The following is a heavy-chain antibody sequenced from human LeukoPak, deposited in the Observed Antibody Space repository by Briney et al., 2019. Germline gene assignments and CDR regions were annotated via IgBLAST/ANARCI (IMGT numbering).Heavy chain of an antibody. J-gene: IGHJ4*02. D-gene: IGHD1-26*01. CDR2: IYYSGST. CDR3: ASSIVGATLFDY. Sequence: SETLSLTCTVSGGSISSGGYYWSWIRQHPGKGLEWIGYIYYSGSTYYNPSLKSRVTISVDTSKNQFSLKLSSVTAADTAVYYCASSIVGATLFDYWGQGTLVPVSS. V-gene: IGHV4-31*03. CDR1: GGSISSGGYY.